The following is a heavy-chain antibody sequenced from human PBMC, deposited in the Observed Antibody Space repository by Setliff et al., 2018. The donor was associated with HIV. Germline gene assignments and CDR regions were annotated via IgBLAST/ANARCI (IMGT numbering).Heavy chain of an antibody. D-gene: IGHD6-19*01. V-gene: IGHV4-59*08. Sequence: SETLSLTCTVSGGSISSYYWSWIRQPPGKGLEWIGYIYYSGSTNYNPSLKNRVTISVDTSKNQFSLKLSSVTAADTAVYYCARGNSSGWYSFLHYYYMDVWGKGTTVTVSS. J-gene: IGHJ6*03. CDR1: GGSISSYY. CDR2: IYYSGST. CDR3: ARGNSSGWYSFLHYYYMDV.